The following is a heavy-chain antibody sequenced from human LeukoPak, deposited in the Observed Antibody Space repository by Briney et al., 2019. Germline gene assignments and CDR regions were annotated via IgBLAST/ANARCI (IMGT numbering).Heavy chain of an antibody. Sequence: QSGGPLRLSCAASGFTFRSYAMSWVRQAPGKGLEWVTTISGSGGYTLYADSVKGRFTISRDTSKNTLYLQMNSLRAEDTAVYYCAKSKDGNIAASFDPWGQGTLVTVSS. CDR1: GFTFRSYA. CDR2: ISGSGGYT. D-gene: IGHD6-13*01. CDR3: AKSKDGNIAASFDP. V-gene: IGHV3-23*01. J-gene: IGHJ5*02.